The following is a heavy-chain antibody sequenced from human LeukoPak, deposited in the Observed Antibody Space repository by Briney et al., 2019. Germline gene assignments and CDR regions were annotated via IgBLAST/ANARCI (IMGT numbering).Heavy chain of an antibody. D-gene: IGHD2-2*02. J-gene: IGHJ5*02. Sequence: SETLSLTCAVYGGSFSGYYWSWIRQPPGKGLEWIGEINHSGSTNYNPSLKSRVTISVDTSKNQFSLKLSSVTAADTAVYYCARGLYRYCSSTSCYNYWFDPWDQGTLVTVSS. CDR1: GGSFSGYY. V-gene: IGHV4-34*01. CDR2: INHSGST. CDR3: ARGLYRYCSSTSCYNYWFDP.